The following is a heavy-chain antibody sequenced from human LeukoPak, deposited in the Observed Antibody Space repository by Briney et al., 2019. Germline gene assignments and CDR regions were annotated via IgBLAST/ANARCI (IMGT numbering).Heavy chain of an antibody. Sequence: GGSLRLSGAASGFTFNKHWIHWVRQAPGKGLVWVSRVDSDGGGTTFVDSVKGRFTISRDNAKNTVYLQMSSLRVEDTAVYYCARGRPHLLPDSWGQGTLVTVSS. J-gene: IGHJ4*02. CDR1: GFTFNKHW. D-gene: IGHD2-15*01. CDR2: VDSDGGGT. CDR3: ARGRPHLLPDS. V-gene: IGHV3-74*01.